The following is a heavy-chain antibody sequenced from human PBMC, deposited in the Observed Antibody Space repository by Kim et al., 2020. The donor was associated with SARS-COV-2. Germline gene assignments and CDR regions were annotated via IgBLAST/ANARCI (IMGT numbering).Heavy chain of an antibody. V-gene: IGHV3-73*01. CDR2: IRSKANSYAT. CDR1: GFAFSGSA. Sequence: GGSLRLSCAASGFAFSGSAMHWVRQASGKGLEWVGRIRSKANSYATAYAASVKGRFTISRDDSKNTAYLQMNSLKTEDTAVYYCTRPLRGSSSWPRSRYYYGMDVWGQGTTVTVSS. J-gene: IGHJ6*02. CDR3: TRPLRGSSSWPRSRYYYGMDV. D-gene: IGHD6-13*01.